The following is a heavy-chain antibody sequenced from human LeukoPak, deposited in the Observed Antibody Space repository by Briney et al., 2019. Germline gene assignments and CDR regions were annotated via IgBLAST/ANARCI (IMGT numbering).Heavy chain of an antibody. Sequence: SETLSLTCTVSGGSFSNFYWSWIRQPPGKGLEWIGYIYYSGSSHYNPSLKSRITISLDTSKSQFSLKLSSVTAADTAVYYCARGSGWYADYWGQGALVTVSS. CDR3: ARGSGWYADY. V-gene: IGHV4-59*01. D-gene: IGHD6-19*01. J-gene: IGHJ4*02. CDR2: IYYSGSS. CDR1: GGSFSNFY.